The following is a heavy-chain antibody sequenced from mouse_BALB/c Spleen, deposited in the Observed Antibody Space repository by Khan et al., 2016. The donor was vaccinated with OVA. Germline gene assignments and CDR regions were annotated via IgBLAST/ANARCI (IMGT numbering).Heavy chain of an antibody. J-gene: IGHJ4*01. V-gene: IGHV2-2*02. CDR1: GFSLTSYG. CDR2: IWSGGST. CDR3: ARNFYYYGSRNAMDC. Sequence: QVQLKQSGPGLVQPSQSLSITCTVSGFSLTSYGVHWVRQSPGKGLEWLGVIWSGGSTDYNAAFISRLSISKDNSKSQVFFKMNSLQANDTTIYYCARNFYYYGSRNAMDCWGQGTSVTVSS. D-gene: IGHD1-1*01.